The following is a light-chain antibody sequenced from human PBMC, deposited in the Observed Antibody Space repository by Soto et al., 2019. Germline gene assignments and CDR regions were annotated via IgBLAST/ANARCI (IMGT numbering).Light chain of an antibody. Sequence: QSVLTQPPSASGAPGQRVTISCTGSSSNIGTGFDVNWYQQLPGTAPKLLIYDDNNRPSGVPDRFSGSKSDTSASLAITGLQAEDEADYYCASWDASLSGPVFGGGTKVTVL. J-gene: IGLJ3*02. CDR3: ASWDASLSGPV. CDR1: SSNIGTGFD. V-gene: IGLV1-40*01. CDR2: DDN.